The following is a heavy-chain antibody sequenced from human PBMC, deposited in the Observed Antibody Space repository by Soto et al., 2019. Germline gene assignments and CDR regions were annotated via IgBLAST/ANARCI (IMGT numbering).Heavy chain of an antibody. J-gene: IGHJ6*02. CDR1: GYTFTNXY. CDR2: IHYSGATP. D-gene: IGHD2-2*01. CDR3: ARRVSAGMDYYYGMDV. Sequence: ASVKVSCKASGYTFTNXYMHWVRQAPGQGLEWMGVIHYSGATPTYAQKFQGRVTITADKSTSTAYMELSSLRSEDTAVYYCARRVSAGMDYYYGMDVWGQGTTVTVSS. V-gene: IGHV1-46*01.